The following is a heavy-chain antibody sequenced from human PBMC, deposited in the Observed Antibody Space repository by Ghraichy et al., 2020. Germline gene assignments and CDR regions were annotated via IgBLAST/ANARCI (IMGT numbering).Heavy chain of an antibody. CDR3: AREVVAVAGED. Sequence: GESLRLSCAASGFTFSTYWMSWVRQAPGKGLEWVANIKQDGSETYYVDSLRRRFTISRDNAKNSLYLQMDNLRVEDTAVYYCAREVVAVAGEDWGQGTLVTVSS. V-gene: IGHV3-7*01. CDR2: IKQDGSET. J-gene: IGHJ1*01. D-gene: IGHD6-19*01. CDR1: GFTFSTYW.